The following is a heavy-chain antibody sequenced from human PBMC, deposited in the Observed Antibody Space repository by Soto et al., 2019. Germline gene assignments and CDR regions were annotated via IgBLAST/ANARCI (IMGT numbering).Heavy chain of an antibody. J-gene: IGHJ4*02. CDR3: TTEITTTYYYYYFDY. D-gene: IGHD3-10*01. V-gene: IGHV3-15*01. CDR2: IKSKTDGGTT. Sequence: GGSLRLSCAASGFTFSNAWMSWFRQAPGKGLEWVGRIKSKTDGGTTDYAAPVKGRFTISRDDSKNTLYLQMNSLKTEDTAVYYCTTEITTTYYYYYFDYWGQGTLVTVSS. CDR1: GFTFSNAW.